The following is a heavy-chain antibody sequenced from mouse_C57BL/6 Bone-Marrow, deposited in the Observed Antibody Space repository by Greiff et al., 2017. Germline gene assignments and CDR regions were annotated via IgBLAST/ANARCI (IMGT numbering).Heavy chain of an antibody. CDR2: ISYSGST. CDR1: GYSITSGYD. V-gene: IGHV3-1*01. J-gene: IGHJ4*01. D-gene: IGHD1-1*01. CDR3: AGALLRYALYAMDY. Sequence: DVKLQESGPGMVKPSQSLSLTCTVTGYSITSGYDWHWIRHFPGNKLEWMGYISYSGSTNYNPSLKSRISITHDTSKNHFFLKLNSVTTEDTATYYCAGALLRYALYAMDYWGQGTSVTVSS.